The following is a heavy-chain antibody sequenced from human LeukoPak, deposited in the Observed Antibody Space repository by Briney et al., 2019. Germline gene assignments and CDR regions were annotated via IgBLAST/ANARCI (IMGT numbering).Heavy chain of an antibody. Sequence: PGGSLRLSCAASGFTFSSYSMNWVRQAPGKGLEWVSYISSSSSTIYYADSVKGRFTISRDNAKNSLYLQMNSLRAEDTAVYYCASLYDYGDYGYYFDYWGQGTLVTVSS. CDR2: ISSSSSTI. CDR3: ASLYDYGDYGYYFDY. V-gene: IGHV3-48*01. CDR1: GFTFSSYS. D-gene: IGHD4-17*01. J-gene: IGHJ4*02.